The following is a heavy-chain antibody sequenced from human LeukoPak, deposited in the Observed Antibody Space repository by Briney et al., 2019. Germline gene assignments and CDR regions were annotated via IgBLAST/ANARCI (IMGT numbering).Heavy chain of an antibody. J-gene: IGHJ6*02. CDR3: ARDQGGVVVPAVYYYYGMDV. V-gene: IGHV4-31*03. Sequence: SETLSLTCTVSGGPISSGGYYWSWIRQHPGKGLEWIGYIYYSGSTYYNPSLKSRVTISVDTSKNQFSLKLSSVTAADTAVYYCARDQGGVVVPAVYYYYGMDVWGQGTTVTVSS. D-gene: IGHD2-2*01. CDR1: GGPISSGGYY. CDR2: IYYSGST.